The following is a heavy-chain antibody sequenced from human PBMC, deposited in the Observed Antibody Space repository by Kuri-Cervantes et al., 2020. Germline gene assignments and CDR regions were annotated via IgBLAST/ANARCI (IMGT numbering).Heavy chain of an antibody. CDR2: IIPIFGTA. CDR3: ARAEWECDNTAMVPGAFDI. V-gene: IGHV1-69*13. D-gene: IGHD5-18*01. CDR1: GYTFSSYA. Sequence: SVKVSCKASGYTFSSYAISWVRQAPGQGLEWMGGIIPIFGTANYAQKFQGRVTITADESTSTAYMELSSLRSEDTAVYYCARAEWECDNTAMVPGAFDIWGQGTMVTVSS. J-gene: IGHJ3*02.